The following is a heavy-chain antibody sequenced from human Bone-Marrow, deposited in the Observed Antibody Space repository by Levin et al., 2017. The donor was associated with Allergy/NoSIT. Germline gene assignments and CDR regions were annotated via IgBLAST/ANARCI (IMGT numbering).Heavy chain of an antibody. Sequence: GASVKVSCKASGYTFTSYDINWVRQATGQGLEWMGWMNPNSGNTGYAQKFQGRVTMTRNTSISTAYMELSSLRSEDTAVYYCLSAAGTLPGAVGGGTMDWGQGTLVTVSS. CDR1: GYTFTSYD. D-gene: IGHD6-13*01. V-gene: IGHV1-8*01. J-gene: IGHJ4*02. CDR2: MNPNSGNT. CDR3: LSAAGTLPGAVGGGTMD.